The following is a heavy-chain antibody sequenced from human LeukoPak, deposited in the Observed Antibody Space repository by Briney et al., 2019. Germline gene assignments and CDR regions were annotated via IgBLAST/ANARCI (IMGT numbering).Heavy chain of an antibody. CDR1: GFTFSSYG. CDR2: IWYDGSNK. V-gene: IGHV3-33*06. CDR3: AKDWAPTYYYDSSGYYRNWFGP. J-gene: IGHJ5*02. D-gene: IGHD3-22*01. Sequence: PGRSLRLSCAASGFTFSSYGMHWVRQAPGKGLEWVAVIWYDGSNKYYADSVKGRFTISRDNSKNTLYLQMNSLRAEDTAVYYCAKDWAPTYYYDSSGYYRNWFGPWGQGTLVTVSS.